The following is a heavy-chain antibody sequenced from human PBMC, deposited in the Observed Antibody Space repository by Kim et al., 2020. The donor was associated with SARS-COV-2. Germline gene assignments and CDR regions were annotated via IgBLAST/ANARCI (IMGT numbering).Heavy chain of an antibody. J-gene: IGHJ4*02. CDR2: IA. CDR3: ARDRIAPLDY. V-gene: IGHV1-69*04. Sequence: IANYAQKFQGRVTITADKSTSTAYMELSSLRSEDTAVYYCARDRIAPLDYWGQGTLVTVSS. D-gene: IGHD6-13*01.